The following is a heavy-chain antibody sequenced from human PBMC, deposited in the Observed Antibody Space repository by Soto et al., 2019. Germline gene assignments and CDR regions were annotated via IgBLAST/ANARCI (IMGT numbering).Heavy chain of an antibody. CDR3: ACIFSGGYGYGFYYYGMDV. CDR2: INHSGST. Sequence: SETLSLTCAVSGGSISSGGYSWSWIRQPPGKGLEWIGYINHSGSTYYNPSLKSRVTISVDRSKNQFSLKLSSVTAADTAVYYCACIFSGGYGYGFYYYGMDVWGQGTTVTVSS. J-gene: IGHJ6*02. V-gene: IGHV4-30-2*01. D-gene: IGHD5-18*01. CDR1: GGSISSGGYS.